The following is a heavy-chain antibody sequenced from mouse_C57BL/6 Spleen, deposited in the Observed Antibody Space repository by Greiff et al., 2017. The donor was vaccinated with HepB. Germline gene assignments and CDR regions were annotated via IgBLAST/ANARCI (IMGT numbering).Heavy chain of an antibody. J-gene: IGHJ4*01. V-gene: IGHV1-26*01. CDR2: INPNNGGT. D-gene: IGHD1-1*01. CDR1: GYTFTDYY. Sequence: EVQLQQSGPELVKPGGSVKISCKASGYTFTDYYMNWVKQSHGKSLEWIGDINPNNGGTSYNQKFKGKATLTVDKSSSTAYMELRSLTSEDSAVYYCANYYGSSYAMDYWGQGTSVTVSS. CDR3: ANYYGSSYAMDY.